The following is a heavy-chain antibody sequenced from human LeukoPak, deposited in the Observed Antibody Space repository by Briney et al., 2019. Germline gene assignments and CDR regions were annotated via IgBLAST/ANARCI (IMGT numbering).Heavy chain of an antibody. CDR2: IYTSGST. V-gene: IGHV4-61*02. J-gene: IGHJ6*03. CDR3: ARQPLPKDNVVVPGANFYYYMDV. CDR1: GGSTSSGSYY. Sequence: PSQTLSLTCTVSGGSTSSGSYYWSWIRQPAGKGLEWIGRIYTSGSTNYNPSLKSRVTISVDTSKNQFSLKLSSVTAADTAVYYCARQPLPKDNVVVPGANFYYYMDVWGKGTTVTVSS. D-gene: IGHD2-2*01.